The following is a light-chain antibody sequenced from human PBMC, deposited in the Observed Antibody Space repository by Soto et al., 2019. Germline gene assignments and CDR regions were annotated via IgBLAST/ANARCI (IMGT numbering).Light chain of an antibody. J-gene: IGKJ1*01. CDR3: QQYDFSLRT. CDR2: GAS. Sequence: EIVLTQSPGTLSLSPGERATLSCRASQSVNSNYLAWYQQKPGQAPRLLFSGASSRATGIPDRFSGSGSGTVFTLTISRLEPEDFAVYYCQQYDFSLRTFGQGSKVEI. CDR1: QSVNSNY. V-gene: IGKV3-20*01.